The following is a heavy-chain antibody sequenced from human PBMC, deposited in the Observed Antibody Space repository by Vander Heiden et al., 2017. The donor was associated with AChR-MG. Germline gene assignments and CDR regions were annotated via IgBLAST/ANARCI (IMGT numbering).Heavy chain of an antibody. J-gene: IGHJ4*02. D-gene: IGHD4-17*01. V-gene: IGHV3-30*18. Sequence: QVQLVESGGGVVQPGRSLRLSCAASGFTFSSYGMHWVRQAPGKGLEWVAVISYDGSNKYYADSVKGRFTISRDNSKNTLYLQMNSLRAEDTAVYYCAKGIDYGDYVVRATHWGQGTLVTVSS. CDR3: AKGIDYGDYVVRATH. CDR1: GFTFSSYG. CDR2: ISYDGSNK.